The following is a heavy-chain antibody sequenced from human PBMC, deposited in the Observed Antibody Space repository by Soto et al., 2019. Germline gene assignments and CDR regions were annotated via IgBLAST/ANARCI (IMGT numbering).Heavy chain of an antibody. Sequence: EVQLVESGGGLVKPGGSLRLSCAASGFTFSDAWMSWVRQAPGKGLEWVGLIKKKTDGGTTDYAAPVKGRFTISRDDSKNTLYLQMSNLKTDDTAVYYCRTQWLDWGQGTLVTVSS. CDR1: GFTFSDAW. CDR3: RTQWLD. CDR2: IKKKTDGGTT. D-gene: IGHD6-19*01. V-gene: IGHV3-15*01. J-gene: IGHJ4*02.